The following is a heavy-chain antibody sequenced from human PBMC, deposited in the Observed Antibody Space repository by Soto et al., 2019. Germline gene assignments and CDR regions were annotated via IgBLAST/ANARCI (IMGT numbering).Heavy chain of an antibody. D-gene: IGHD3-22*01. CDR2: IYHGGST. V-gene: IGHV4-38-2*01. CDR1: GYSISSGYY. J-gene: IGHJ5*02. CDR3: ARVGPWVPYYYDSSRYTFENWFDP. Sequence: PSETLSLTCAVSGYSISSGYYWGWLRQPPGKGLEWIGGIYHGGSTYYNPSLNSRVTLSIDMTNNHVSLILNSVTAADTAVYYCARVGPWVPYYYDSSRYTFENWFDPWGQGTLVTVSS.